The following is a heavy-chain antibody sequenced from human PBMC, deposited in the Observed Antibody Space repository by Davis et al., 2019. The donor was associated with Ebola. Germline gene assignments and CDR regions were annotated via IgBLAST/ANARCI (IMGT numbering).Heavy chain of an antibody. D-gene: IGHD6-19*01. CDR2: IKQDGSVN. V-gene: IGHV3-7*03. CDR3: ARGGAVAATFDY. CDR1: GFTFNNYW. Sequence: GGSLRLSCAASGFTFNNYWMSWVRQAPGKGLEWVANIKQDGSVNYYVDSVKGRCTISRDNAKNSLFLQMNSLRAEDTAVYYCARGGAVAATFDYWGQGTLVTVSS. J-gene: IGHJ4*02.